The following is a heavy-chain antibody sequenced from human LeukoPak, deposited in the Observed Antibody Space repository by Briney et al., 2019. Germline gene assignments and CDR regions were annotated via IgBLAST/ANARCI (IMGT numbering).Heavy chain of an antibody. CDR2: MFYSGST. J-gene: IGHJ4*02. CDR3: ARHTTGISYFDY. D-gene: IGHD1-1*01. CDR1: GGSISSSSYY. V-gene: IGHV4-39*01. Sequence: PSETLSLTCTVSGGSISSSSYYWGWIRQTPGKGLEWIGSMFYSGSTYYNPSLKSRVTISVDASKNQFSLKLSSVTAADTAVYYCARHTTGISYFDYWGQGTLVTVSS.